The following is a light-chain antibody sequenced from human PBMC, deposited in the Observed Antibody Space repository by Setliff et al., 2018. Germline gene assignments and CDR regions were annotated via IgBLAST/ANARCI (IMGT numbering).Light chain of an antibody. V-gene: IGKV3-20*01. J-gene: IGKJ5*01. CDR1: QSLRYNY. CDR3: QQYDWSPT. Sequence: SPDTLSLSPGERATLSCRASQSLRYNYVAWYQKKLGQTHRLLLYGASSRATDIPDRFSCSGSGTDFTLTISRLEPEDFAVYYCQQYDWSPTFGQGTRLEIK. CDR2: GAS.